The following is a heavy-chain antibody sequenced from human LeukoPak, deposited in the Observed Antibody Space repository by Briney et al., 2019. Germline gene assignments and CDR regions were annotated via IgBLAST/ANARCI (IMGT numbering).Heavy chain of an antibody. Sequence: GGSLRLSCAASVFTFSTYSMSWVRQAPGEGGEWVSSISSGRGYIYYADSLKRRFTISRDNTKKSLYLHMNSLRDEDTAVYFCARDSGSDSRAFDISGQRTMVTVSS. CDR2: ISSGRGYI. J-gene: IGHJ3*02. CDR1: VFTFSTYS. CDR3: ARDSGSDSRAFDI. D-gene: IGHD1-26*01. V-gene: IGHV3-21*01.